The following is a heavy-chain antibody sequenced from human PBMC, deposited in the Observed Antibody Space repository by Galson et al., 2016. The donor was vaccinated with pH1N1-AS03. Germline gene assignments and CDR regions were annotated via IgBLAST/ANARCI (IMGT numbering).Heavy chain of an antibody. V-gene: IGHV1-46*01. Sequence: SVKVSCKASGYTFTRYYVHWVRQTPGEGLEWMGVIDPSGGGTTYAQKFQDRVTMTRDTSTSSAHMELSSLRFDDTAVHYCLAYGSGTQAYFDYWGQGTPVAVSS. CDR1: GYTFTRYY. CDR3: LAYGSGTQAYFDY. D-gene: IGHD3-10*01. CDR2: IDPSGGGT. J-gene: IGHJ4*02.